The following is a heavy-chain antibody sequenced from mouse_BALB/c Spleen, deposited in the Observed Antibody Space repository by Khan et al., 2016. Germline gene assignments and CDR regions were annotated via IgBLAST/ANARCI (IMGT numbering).Heavy chain of an antibody. CDR3: VRELGFAY. V-gene: IGHV10S3*01. D-gene: IGHD4-1*01. J-gene: IGHJ3*01. CDR1: GFTFNTNA. CDR2: IRSQSNNYAT. Sequence: EVQLVETGGGLVQPTGSLKLSCAASGFTFNTNAMNWVRQAPGKGLEWVARIRSQSNNYATYYADSVKDRFTISRDDSQSMLYLQMNNLKTEDTAMCDCVRELGFAYWGQGTMVTVSA.